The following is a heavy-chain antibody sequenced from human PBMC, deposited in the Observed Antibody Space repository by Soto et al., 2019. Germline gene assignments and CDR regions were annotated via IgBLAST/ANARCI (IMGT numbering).Heavy chain of an antibody. CDR3: AKTKIATGGRSYDC. D-gene: IGHD6-13*01. J-gene: IGHJ4*02. V-gene: IGHV3-23*01. CDR1: GFTFSNSG. Sequence: EVQLLESGGGLVQPGGSLRLSCAASGFTFSNSGMTWVRQAPGKGLEWVSAIGVSAANTYYADSVKGRFTISRGNSKNTLYLEMNSLRVGDTAVYYCAKTKIATGGRSYDCWGQGTLVSVSS. CDR2: IGVSAANT.